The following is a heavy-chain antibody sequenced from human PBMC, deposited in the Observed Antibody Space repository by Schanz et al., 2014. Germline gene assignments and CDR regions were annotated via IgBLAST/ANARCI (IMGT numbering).Heavy chain of an antibody. CDR3: AREGTVIRGLSGWFDP. V-gene: IGHV1-2*06. J-gene: IGHJ5*02. CDR1: GRTFIVYH. D-gene: IGHD3-10*01. Sequence: QVQLVQSGAEVKKPGASMKVSCKASGRTFIVYHVLHWVRQAPGQGLEWMGRISPNSGDTHSAQKFQGRVTMTWDRSISTANMELSRLRSDDTAVYYCAREGTVIRGLSGWFDPWGQGTLVTVSS. CDR2: ISPNSGDT.